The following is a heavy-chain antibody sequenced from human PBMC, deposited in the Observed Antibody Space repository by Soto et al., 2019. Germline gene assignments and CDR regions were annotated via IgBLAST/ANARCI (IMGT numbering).Heavy chain of an antibody. CDR1: GFSFSTYA. V-gene: IGHV3-33*08. J-gene: IGHJ6*02. CDR3: ARAPGYSYGFDYYYGMDV. CDR2: IWYDGSNK. Sequence: GGSLRLSCAASGFSFSTYAIHWVRQAPGKGLEWVAVIWYDGSNKYYADSVKGRFTISRDNSKNTLYLQMNSLRAEDTAVYYCARAPGYSYGFDYYYGMDVWGQGTTVTVSS. D-gene: IGHD5-18*01.